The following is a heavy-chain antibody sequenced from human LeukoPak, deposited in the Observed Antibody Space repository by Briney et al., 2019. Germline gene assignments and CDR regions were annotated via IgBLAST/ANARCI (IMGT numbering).Heavy chain of an antibody. J-gene: IGHJ3*02. CDR1: GFTFSSYW. CDR2: IKQDGSEK. Sequence: PGGSLRLSCAASGFTFSSYWMSWVRQAPGKGLEWVANIKQDGSEKYYVDSVKGRFTTSRDNAKNSLYLQMNSLRAEDTAVYYCARDLDPPFGYDSSGYPPNAFDIWGQGTMVTVSS. CDR3: ARDLDPPFGYDSSGYPPNAFDI. V-gene: IGHV3-7*01. D-gene: IGHD3-22*01.